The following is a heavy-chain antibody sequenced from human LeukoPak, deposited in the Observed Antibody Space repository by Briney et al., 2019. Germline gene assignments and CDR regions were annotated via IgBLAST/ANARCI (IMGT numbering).Heavy chain of an antibody. Sequence: SQTLSLTCSLAGGSISSYYWSWIRQPPGKGLEWIGYIYYSGSTDYNPSLKSRVTISVDTSKNQFFLTLYPVTAADTAVYYCARLDFSNYLNDYWGQGTLVTVSS. CDR2: IYYSGST. J-gene: IGHJ4*02. V-gene: IGHV4-59*01. D-gene: IGHD4-11*01. CDR3: ARLDFSNYLNDY. CDR1: GGSISSYY.